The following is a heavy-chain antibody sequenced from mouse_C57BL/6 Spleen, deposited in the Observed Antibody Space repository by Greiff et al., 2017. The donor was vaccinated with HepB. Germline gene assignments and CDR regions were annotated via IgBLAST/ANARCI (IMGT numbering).Heavy chain of an antibody. CDR2: IYPGSGST. CDR3: ARGSYYYGSSSWFAY. D-gene: IGHD1-1*01. CDR1: GYTFTSYW. J-gene: IGHJ3*01. Sequence: QVQLQQPGAELVKPGASVKMSCKASGYTFTSYWITWVKQRPGQGLEWIGDIYPGSGSTNYNEKFKSKATLTVDTSSSTAYMQLSSLTSADSAVYYGARGSYYYGSSSWFAYWGQGTLVTVSA. V-gene: IGHV1-55*01.